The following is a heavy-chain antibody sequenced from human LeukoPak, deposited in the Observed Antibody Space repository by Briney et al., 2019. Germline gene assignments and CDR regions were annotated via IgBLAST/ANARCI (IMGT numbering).Heavy chain of an antibody. V-gene: IGHV3-23*01. J-gene: IGHJ4*02. CDR1: GFTFSSYA. Sequence: PGGSLRLSCAASGFTFSSYAMSWVRQAPGKGLEWVSAISGSGGSTYYADSVKGRFTISRDNSENTLYLQMNSLRAEDTAVYYCAKDRHIVATIDVFDYWGQGTLVTVSS. CDR3: AKDRHIVATIDVFDY. D-gene: IGHD5-12*01. CDR2: ISGSGGST.